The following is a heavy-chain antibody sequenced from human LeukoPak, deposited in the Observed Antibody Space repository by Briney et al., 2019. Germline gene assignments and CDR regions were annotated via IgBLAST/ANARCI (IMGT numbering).Heavy chain of an antibody. CDR3: AAIDGYNQYFDY. CDR1: GFTFSRFA. D-gene: IGHD5-24*01. Sequence: GGSLRLSCAASGFTFSRFAMSWVRQAPGKGLEWVSVISGSGGSTYYADSVKGRFTISRDNSKSRFYLQMNSLGAEDTAVYYCAAIDGYNQYFDYWGQGTLVSVSS. J-gene: IGHJ4*02. CDR2: ISGSGGST. V-gene: IGHV3-23*01.